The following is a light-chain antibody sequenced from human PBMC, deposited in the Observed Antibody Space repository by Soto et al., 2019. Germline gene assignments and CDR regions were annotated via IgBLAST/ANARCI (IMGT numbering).Light chain of an antibody. CDR2: GAS. CDR1: QTVSINY. V-gene: IGKV3-20*01. Sequence: EIVLTQSPGTLSLSPGERATLSCRASQTVSINYLAGYQQKPGQPPRLLIYGASNRATGVPDRVSGSGSGTDFTLTISRLDTEDSEVYYCQQYCGSPITFGPGTKVDI. CDR3: QQYCGSPIT. J-gene: IGKJ3*01.